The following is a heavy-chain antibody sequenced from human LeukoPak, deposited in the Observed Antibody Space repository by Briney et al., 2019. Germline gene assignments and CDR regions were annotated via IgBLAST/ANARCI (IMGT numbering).Heavy chain of an antibody. CDR2: ISGSGGST. D-gene: IGHD3-9*01. Sequence: GGSLRLSCAASGFTFSSYAMSWVRQAPGKGLEWVSAISGSGGSTYYADSVKGRFTISRDNAKNSLYLQMNSLRAEDTAVYYCARESGYYDILTGYYRDWFDPWGQGTLVTVSS. CDR3: ARESGYYDILTGYYRDWFDP. CDR1: GFTFSSYA. V-gene: IGHV3-23*01. J-gene: IGHJ5*02.